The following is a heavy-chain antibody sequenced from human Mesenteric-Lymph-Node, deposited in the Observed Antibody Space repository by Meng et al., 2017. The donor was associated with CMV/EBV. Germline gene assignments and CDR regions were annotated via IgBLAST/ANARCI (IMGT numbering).Heavy chain of an antibody. D-gene: IGHD2-2*01. CDR1: GDSISSGHY. Sequence: GSLRLSCSVSGDSISSGHYWGWIRQPPGKGLEWIGSIYHSGSTYYNPSLKSRVTISVDTSKNQFSLKLSSVTAADTAVYYCARVMRDVVVVPAAYSRGRYYFDYWGQGTLVTVSS. J-gene: IGHJ4*02. CDR2: IYHSGST. V-gene: IGHV4-38-2*02. CDR3: ARVMRDVVVVPAAYSRGRYYFDY.